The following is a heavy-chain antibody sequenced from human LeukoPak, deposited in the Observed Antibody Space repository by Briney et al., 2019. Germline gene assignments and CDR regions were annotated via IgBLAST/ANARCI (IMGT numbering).Heavy chain of an antibody. Sequence: SQTLSLTCAISGDSVSSDSPAWNWIRQSPSRGLEWLARTYFRSKWYYDYALAVKGRITINPDTSKNQFSLQLNSVTPEDTAVYFCARDPVGGSTIFDPWGQGTLVTVSS. CDR1: GDSVSSDSPA. CDR3: ARDPVGGSTIFDP. J-gene: IGHJ5*02. CDR2: TYFRSKWYY. D-gene: IGHD1-26*01. V-gene: IGHV6-1*01.